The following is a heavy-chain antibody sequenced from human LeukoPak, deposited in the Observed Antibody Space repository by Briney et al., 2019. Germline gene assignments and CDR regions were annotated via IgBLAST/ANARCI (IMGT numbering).Heavy chain of an antibody. CDR1: GYTFTGYY. CDR3: ARDFVWNVLDY. CDR2: INPNSGDA. J-gene: IGHJ4*02. D-gene: IGHD1-1*01. Sequence: GASVKVSCKASGYTFTGYYIHWVRQAPGQGLEWMGWINPNSGDANYAQKFQGRVTMTRDTSISTIYMELSRLRSDDTAVYYCARDFVWNVLDYWGQGTLVTVSS. V-gene: IGHV1-2*02.